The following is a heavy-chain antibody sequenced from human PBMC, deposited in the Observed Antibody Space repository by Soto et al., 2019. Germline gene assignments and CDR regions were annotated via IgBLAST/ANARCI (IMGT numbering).Heavy chain of an antibody. CDR3: ARALAPRPNDYFDY. V-gene: IGHV3-11*01. Sequence: QVQLVEAGGGWVKPGGSLRLSCAASGFTFSDYYMSWIRQAPGKGLEWVSYISTSGTTIYYADSVKGRFIISGDNAKNALYLQMNSLRDEDTAVYYCARALAPRPNDYFDYWGQGTLVTVSS. J-gene: IGHJ4*02. CDR1: GFTFSDYY. CDR2: ISTSGTTI.